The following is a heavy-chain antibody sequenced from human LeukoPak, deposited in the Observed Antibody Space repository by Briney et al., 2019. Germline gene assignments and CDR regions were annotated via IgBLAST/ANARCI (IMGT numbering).Heavy chain of an antibody. V-gene: IGHV1-2*02. J-gene: IGHJ4*02. CDR2: INPNSGGT. Sequence: ASVKVSCKASGYTFTGYYMHWVRQAPGQGLEWMGWINPNSGGTNYAQKFQGRVTITRDTSISTAYMELSRLRSDDTAVYYCARRASGYSYGFYFDYWGQGTLVTVSS. D-gene: IGHD5-18*01. CDR1: GYTFTGYY. CDR3: ARRASGYSYGFYFDY.